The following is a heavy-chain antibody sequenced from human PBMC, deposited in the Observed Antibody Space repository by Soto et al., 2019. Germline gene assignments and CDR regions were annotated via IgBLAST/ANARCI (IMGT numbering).Heavy chain of an antibody. CDR1: GFTFSNAW. V-gene: IGHV3-15*07. J-gene: IGHJ4*02. Sequence: PGGSLRLSCAASGFTFSNAWMNWVRQAPGKGLEWVGRIKSKTDGGTTDYAAPAKGRFTISRDDSKNTLYLQMNSLKTEDTAVYYCAKNGSPHRFGELSFDYWGQGTLVTVSS. CDR3: AKNGSPHRFGELSFDY. CDR2: IKSKTDGGTT. D-gene: IGHD3-10*01.